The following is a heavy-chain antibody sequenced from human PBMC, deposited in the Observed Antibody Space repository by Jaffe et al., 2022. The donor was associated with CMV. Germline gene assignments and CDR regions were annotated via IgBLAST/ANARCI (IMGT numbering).Heavy chain of an antibody. V-gene: IGHV1-69*01. J-gene: IGHJ3*01. CDR1: GGSFTNYA. D-gene: IGHD2-15*01. CDR3: ARDHRLHCSDGACYGIFDV. Sequence: QVQLVQSGTEVKKPGSSVKVSCKASGGSFTNYAFSWVRQAPGQGLEWMGGIIPIYGIPNYAQIFRGRVTITADESTNTSYMNLNSLKPEDTAVYYCARDHRLHCSDGACYGIFDVWGQGTRVTVST. CDR2: IIPIYGIP.